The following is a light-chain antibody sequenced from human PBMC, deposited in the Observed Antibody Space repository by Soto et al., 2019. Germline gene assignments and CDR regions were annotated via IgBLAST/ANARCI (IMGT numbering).Light chain of an antibody. CDR1: QSISSY. V-gene: IGKV1-39*01. Sequence: DIQMTQSPSSLSASVGDRVTITCRASQSISSYLNWYQQKPGKAPKLLIYAASSLQSGVPSRFGGSGSGTDFTLTISSLQPEDFATYYCQQSYSTPWTFGQGTKLEIK. J-gene: IGKJ2*01. CDR2: AAS. CDR3: QQSYSTPWT.